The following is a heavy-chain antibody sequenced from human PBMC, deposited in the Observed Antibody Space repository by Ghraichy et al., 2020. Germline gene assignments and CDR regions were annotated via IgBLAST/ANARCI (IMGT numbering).Heavy chain of an antibody. CDR3: AKFIQLGDRLDP. V-gene: IGHV4-38-2*02. CDR2: LSHNGNA. CDR1: GDSISSVFY. Sequence: SQTLSLTCTVSGDSISSVFYWGWVRQPPGKGLEWIASLSHNGNAYFNPSLKSRVSTSIDTSKNQFSLRLRSVTAADTAVYWCAKFIQLGDRLDPWGQGTLVTVSS. D-gene: IGHD3-16*01. J-gene: IGHJ5*02.